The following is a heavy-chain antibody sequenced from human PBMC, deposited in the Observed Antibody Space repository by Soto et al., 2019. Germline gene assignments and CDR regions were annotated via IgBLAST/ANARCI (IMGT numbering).Heavy chain of an antibody. Sequence: QVQLVQSGAEVKKPGASVKVSCKASGYTFTSYGISWVRQAPGQGLEWMGWISAYNGNTKNGQKIQGRVTMTPDTSTSTAYMELRSLRSDGTAVYYCAREPNYFDSWGQGTLVTVSS. CDR3: AREPNYFDS. V-gene: IGHV1-18*01. J-gene: IGHJ4*02. CDR1: GYTFTSYG. CDR2: ISAYNGNT.